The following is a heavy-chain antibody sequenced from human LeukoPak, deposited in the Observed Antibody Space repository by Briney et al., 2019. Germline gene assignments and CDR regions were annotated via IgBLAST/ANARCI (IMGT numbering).Heavy chain of an antibody. J-gene: IGHJ4*02. D-gene: IGHD6-13*01. CDR1: GGTFNHFG. Sequence: ASVNVSCKASGGTFNHFGINWVRQAPGQGLEWMGWMNPNSGNTGYAQKFQGRVTITRNTSISTAYMELSSLRSEDTAVYYCARGVSLHSKLAGGYWGQGTLVTVSS. CDR2: MNPNSGNT. V-gene: IGHV1-8*03. CDR3: ARGVSLHSKLAGGY.